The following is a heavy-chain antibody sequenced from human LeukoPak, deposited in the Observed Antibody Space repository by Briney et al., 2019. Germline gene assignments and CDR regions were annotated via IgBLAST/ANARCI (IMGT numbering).Heavy chain of an antibody. D-gene: IGHD4-17*01. Sequence: GGSLRLSCAASGLSVSYNNMNWVRQAPGKGLEWVSVIQGGGNTYYADSVKGRFTISRDNSKNTLYLQMNSLRVEDTAFYYCARVGSPTYGDFDYWGQGTLVTVSS. CDR3: ARVGSPTYGDFDY. CDR1: GLSVSYNN. V-gene: IGHV3-53*01. J-gene: IGHJ4*02. CDR2: IQGGGNT.